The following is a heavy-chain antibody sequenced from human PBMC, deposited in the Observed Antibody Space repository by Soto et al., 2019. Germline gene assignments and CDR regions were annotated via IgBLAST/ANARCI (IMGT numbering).Heavy chain of an antibody. CDR1: GFTFSSYA. V-gene: IGHV3-30*04. CDR3: ARELERVFDY. Sequence: ESGGGVVQPGKSLRLSCAASGFTFSSYAMHWVRQAPGKGLEWVAVIGYDGRNKYYADSVKGRFTISRDNSKNTLYLQMNSLRIEDTAVYYCARELERVFDYWGQGTLVTVSS. D-gene: IGHD1-1*01. J-gene: IGHJ4*02. CDR2: IGYDGRNK.